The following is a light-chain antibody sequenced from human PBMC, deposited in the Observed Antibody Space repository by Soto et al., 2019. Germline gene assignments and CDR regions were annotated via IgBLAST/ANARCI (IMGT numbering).Light chain of an antibody. V-gene: IGLV2-14*01. Sequence: QSALTQPASVSGSPGQSITISCTGTSSDVGGYNYVSWYQQHPGKAPKLMIYDVSNRPSGVSNLFSGSKSGNTASLTISGLQAEDEADYYCSSYTSSRTLLYVFGTGTKLTVL. J-gene: IGLJ1*01. CDR3: SSYTSSRTLLYV. CDR1: SSDVGGYNY. CDR2: DVS.